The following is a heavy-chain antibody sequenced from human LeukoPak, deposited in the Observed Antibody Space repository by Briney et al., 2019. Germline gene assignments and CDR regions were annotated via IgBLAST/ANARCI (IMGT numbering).Heavy chain of an antibody. CDR1: GYTFTRYA. D-gene: IGHD4-11*01. CDR3: ARGPPPTVITNFGRFDP. V-gene: IGHV7-4-1*04. J-gene: IGHJ5*02. Sequence: ASVKVSCKASGYTFTRYAMNGVRQAPGQGLEWMGWNNTNTGNPTYAQGFTGRFVFSVDTSVSMAYLQISSLKAEDTAVYYCARGPPPTVITNFGRFDPWGQGTLVTVSS. CDR2: NNTNTGNP.